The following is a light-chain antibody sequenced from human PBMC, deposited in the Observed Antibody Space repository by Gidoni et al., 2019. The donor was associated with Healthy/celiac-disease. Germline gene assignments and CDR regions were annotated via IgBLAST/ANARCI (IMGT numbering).Light chain of an antibody. V-gene: IGLV3-1*01. CDR3: QAWDSSTNDI. CDR2: QES. J-gene: IGLJ1*01. CDR1: KLGDKY. Sequence: SYELTQPPSVSVSPGQTARITGSGDKLGDKYACWYQQKPGQSPVLVIYQESKRPSGIPERFSGSNSGNTATLTISGTQAMDEADYYCQAWDSSTNDIFGTGTKVTVL.